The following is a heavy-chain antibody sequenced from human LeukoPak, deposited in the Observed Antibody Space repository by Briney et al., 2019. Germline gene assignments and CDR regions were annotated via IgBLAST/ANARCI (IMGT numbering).Heavy chain of an antibody. CDR2: INGDGSTT. D-gene: IGHD2-15*01. Sequence: GGSLRLSCAASGFTFSSDWKHWVRQVPGKGLVWVSRINGDGSTTAYADSVRGRFTISRDNAKNTLYPQMNSLRAEDTAVYYCTRGAAPQACWGQGTLVTVSS. CDR3: TRGAAPQAC. V-gene: IGHV3-74*01. J-gene: IGHJ4*02. CDR1: GFTFSSDW.